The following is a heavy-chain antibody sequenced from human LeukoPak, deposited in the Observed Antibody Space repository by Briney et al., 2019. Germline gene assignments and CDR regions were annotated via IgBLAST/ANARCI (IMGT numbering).Heavy chain of an antibody. J-gene: IGHJ1*01. CDR1: GFTFSSYA. V-gene: IGHV3-23*01. Sequence: GGSLRLSCAASGFTFSSYAMSWVRQAPGKGLEWVSAISGSGGSTYYADSVKGRFTISRDNPKNTQYLQMNSLRAEDTAVYYCAKSGYDYAEYFQHWGQGTLVTVSS. CDR3: AKSGYDYAEYFQH. CDR2: ISGSGGST. D-gene: IGHD5-12*01.